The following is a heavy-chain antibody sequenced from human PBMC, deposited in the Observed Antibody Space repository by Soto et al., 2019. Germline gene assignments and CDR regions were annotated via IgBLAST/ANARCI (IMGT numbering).Heavy chain of an antibody. V-gene: IGHV4-4*02. D-gene: IGHD6-13*01. Sequence: SETLSLTCAVSGGSISSSNWLSRVRQHPGKGLEWIGEIYHSGSTNYNPSLKSRVTISVDKSKNQFSLKLSSVTAADTAVYYCARKQLVLDYYYYGMDVWGQGTTVTVSS. CDR2: IYHSGST. CDR1: GGSISSSNW. J-gene: IGHJ6*02. CDR3: ARKQLVLDYYYYGMDV.